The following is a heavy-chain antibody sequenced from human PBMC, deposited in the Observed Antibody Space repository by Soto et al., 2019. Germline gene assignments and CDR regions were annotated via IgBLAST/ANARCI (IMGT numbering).Heavy chain of an antibody. Sequence: ASVEVSCKASGYTFTSYYMHWVRQAPGQGLEWMGIINPSGGSTSYAQKFQGRVTMTRDTSTSTVYMELSSLRSEDTAVYYCARDPVAAAGTGWMDYWGPGTLVTVSS. V-gene: IGHV1-46*01. CDR1: GYTFTSYY. J-gene: IGHJ4*02. CDR2: INPSGGST. D-gene: IGHD6-13*01. CDR3: ARDPVAAAGTGWMDY.